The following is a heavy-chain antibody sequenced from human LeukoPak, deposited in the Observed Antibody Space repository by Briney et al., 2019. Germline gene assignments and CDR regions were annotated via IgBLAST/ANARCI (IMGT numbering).Heavy chain of an antibody. Sequence: GGSLRLSCAASGFTFSSYAMSWVRQAPGKGLEWVANIKQDGSEKYYVDSVKGRFTISRDNAKNSLYLQMSSLRAEDTAVYYCARLLVYNSGGEAFDYWGQGTLVTVSS. V-gene: IGHV3-7*01. CDR1: GFTFSSYA. J-gene: IGHJ4*02. CDR2: IKQDGSEK. D-gene: IGHD3-10*01. CDR3: ARLLVYNSGGEAFDY.